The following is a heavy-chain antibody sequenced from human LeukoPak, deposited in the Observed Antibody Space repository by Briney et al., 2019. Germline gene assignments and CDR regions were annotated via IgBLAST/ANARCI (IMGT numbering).Heavy chain of an antibody. CDR1: GYTITSYG. J-gene: IGHJ4*02. D-gene: IGHD1-26*01. Sequence: ADSVKVTCKASGYTITSYGFSWVRQAPGQGLEWMGWISACNGNTNYAPKLQGRVNMYTDTSTSTAYMELRSLRSDCTGMYECAALVGSTMWFVYWGEGTLITVSS. CDR2: ISACNGNT. V-gene: IGHV1-18*01. CDR3: AALVGSTMWFVY.